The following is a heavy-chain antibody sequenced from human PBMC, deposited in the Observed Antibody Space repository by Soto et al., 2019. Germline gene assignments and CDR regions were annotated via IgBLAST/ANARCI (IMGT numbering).Heavy chain of an antibody. V-gene: IGHV3-66*01. CDR2: IYSGGST. CDR3: AREVGNYDFWP. CDR1: GFTVSSNY. D-gene: IGHD3-3*01. Sequence: GGSLRLSCAASGFTVSSNYMSWVRQAPGKGLEWVSVIYSGGSTYYADSVKGRFTISRDNSKNTLYLQMNSLRAEDTAVCYCAREVGNYDFWPWGQGTLVTVSS. J-gene: IGHJ5*02.